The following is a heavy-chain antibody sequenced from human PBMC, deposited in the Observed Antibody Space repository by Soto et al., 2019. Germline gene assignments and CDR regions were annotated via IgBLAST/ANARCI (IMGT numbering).Heavy chain of an antibody. Sequence: GGSLRLSCAASGFTFSSYAMHWVRQAPGKGLEWVAVISYDGSNKYYADSVKGRFTISRDNSKNTLYLQMNSLRAEDTAVYYCAREEEAITYYYYGMDVWGQGTTVTVSS. V-gene: IGHV3-30-3*01. CDR2: ISYDGSNK. J-gene: IGHJ6*02. CDR3: AREEEAITYYYYGMDV. D-gene: IGHD1-20*01. CDR1: GFTFSSYA.